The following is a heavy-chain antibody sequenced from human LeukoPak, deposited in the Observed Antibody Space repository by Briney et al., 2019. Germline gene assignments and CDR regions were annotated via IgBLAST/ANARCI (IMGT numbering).Heavy chain of an antibody. Sequence: GGSLRLSCAASGFTVSSNYMSWVRQAPGKGLEWVSVIYSGGSTYYADSVKGRFTISRDNSKNTLYLQMNSLTAEHTAVYYCARELLGEGPDAFDVWGQGTIVTVSS. CDR1: GFTVSSNY. J-gene: IGHJ3*01. D-gene: IGHD3-16*01. CDR2: IYSGGST. V-gene: IGHV3-53*01. CDR3: ARELLGEGPDAFDV.